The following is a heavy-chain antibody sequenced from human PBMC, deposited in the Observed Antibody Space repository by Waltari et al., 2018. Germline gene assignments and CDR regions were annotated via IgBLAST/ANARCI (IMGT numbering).Heavy chain of an antibody. V-gene: IGHV4-31*01. CDR2: IYSSGST. J-gene: IGHJ3*02. CDR3: ARLGYCTNGTYRKAFDI. Sequence: QVQLQESGPGLVKPSQTLSLTCPVSAASMSSDGYYWSWIRQHPGKGLEWIGYIYSSGSTFNNPALMSLVTISVDMSQNQFSLKLNSVTAADTAVYYCARLGYCTNGTYRKAFDIWGQGTMVTVSS. CDR1: AASMSSDGYY. D-gene: IGHD2-8*01.